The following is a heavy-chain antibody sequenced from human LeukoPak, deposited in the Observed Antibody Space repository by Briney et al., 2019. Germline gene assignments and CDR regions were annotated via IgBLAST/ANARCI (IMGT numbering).Heavy chain of an antibody. D-gene: IGHD5-12*01. CDR2: IKQDGSEK. CDR1: GFTFSSYW. CDR3: ARGSSAIVATGAYFDY. Sequence: PGGSLRLSCAASGFTFSSYWMSWVRQAPGKGLEWGANIKQDGSEKYYVDSVKGRFTISRDNAKKSLYLQMNSLRAEDTAVYYCARGSSAIVATGAYFDYWGQGTLVTVSS. J-gene: IGHJ4*02. V-gene: IGHV3-7*01.